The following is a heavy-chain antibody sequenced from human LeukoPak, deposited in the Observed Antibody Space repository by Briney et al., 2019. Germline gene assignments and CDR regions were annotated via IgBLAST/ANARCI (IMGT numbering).Heavy chain of an antibody. CDR3: ARDENDFWSSDHDWFDP. Sequence: GGSLRLSCAASGFTFSSYAMHWVRQAPGKGLEWVAVISYDGSNKYYADSVKGRFTISRDNSKNTLYLQMNSLRAEDTAVYYCARDENDFWSSDHDWFDPWGQGTLVTVSS. CDR2: ISYDGSNK. J-gene: IGHJ5*02. D-gene: IGHD3-3*01. V-gene: IGHV3-30*04. CDR1: GFTFSSYA.